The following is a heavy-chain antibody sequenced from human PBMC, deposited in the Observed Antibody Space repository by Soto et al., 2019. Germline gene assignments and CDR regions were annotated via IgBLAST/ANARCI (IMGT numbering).Heavy chain of an antibody. CDR2: ISGSGGTT. CDR3: TKGSGWYPHFDY. V-gene: IGHV3-23*01. CDR1: GFTFSSYA. Sequence: EVQLLESGGGLVQPGGSLRLSCAASGFTFSSYARTWVRQAPGKGLEWVSTISGSGGTTSYADSVEGRFAISRDNSKNTLYLQMNSLRAEDTAVYYCTKGSGWYPHFDYWGQGTLVTVSS. J-gene: IGHJ4*02. D-gene: IGHD6-13*01.